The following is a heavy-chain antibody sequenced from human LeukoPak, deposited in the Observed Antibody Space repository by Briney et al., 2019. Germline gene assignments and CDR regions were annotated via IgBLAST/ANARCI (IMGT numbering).Heavy chain of an antibody. D-gene: IGHD6-13*01. J-gene: IGHJ4*02. CDR1: GDSISSYY. V-gene: IGHV4-59*12. Sequence: SETLSLTCTVSGDSISSYYWNWIRQPPGKGLEWIGSIYYSGSTYYNPSLKSRVTISVDTSKNQFSLKLSSVTAADTAVYYCARVGSWQGGYFDYWGQGTLVTVSS. CDR3: ARVGSWQGGYFDY. CDR2: IYYSGST.